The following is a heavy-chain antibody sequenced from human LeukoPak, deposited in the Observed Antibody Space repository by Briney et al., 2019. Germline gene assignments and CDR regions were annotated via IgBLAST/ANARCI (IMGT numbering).Heavy chain of an antibody. CDR2: INPDGSNI. CDR1: GFSLSSNW. CDR3: AKPPHALGFDL. J-gene: IGHJ3*01. Sequence: SGGSLRLSCAASGFSLSSNWTHWIRQVPGKGLVWVSHINPDGSNIRYADSVKGRFTISRDNAKNTVYLQMNSLRAEDTAVYYCAKPPHALGFDLWGQGAMVTVAS. V-gene: IGHV3-74*01.